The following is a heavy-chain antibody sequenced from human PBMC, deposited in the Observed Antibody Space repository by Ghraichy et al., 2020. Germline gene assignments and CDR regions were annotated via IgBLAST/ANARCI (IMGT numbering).Heavy chain of an antibody. V-gene: IGHV3-23*01. CDR3: AKDSSGWYFRYYLDY. D-gene: IGHD6-19*01. CDR2: ISGSGGST. CDR1: GFPLSSCD. Sequence: GGSLRLSCAGSGFPLSSCDMTWVRLAPGEGLEWVSAISGSGGSTYYADSVKGRFTISRDNSKNTLYLQMNSLRAEDTAVYYCAKDSSGWYFRYYLDYWGQGSLVTVSS. J-gene: IGHJ4*02.